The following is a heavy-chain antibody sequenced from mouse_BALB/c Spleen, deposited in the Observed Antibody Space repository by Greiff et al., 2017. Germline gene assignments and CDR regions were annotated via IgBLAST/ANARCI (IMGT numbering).Heavy chain of an antibody. J-gene: IGHJ3*01. CDR3: ARDYGSGAY. D-gene: IGHD1-1*01. V-gene: IGHV1S81*02. Sequence: VQLQQSGAELVKPGASVKLSCKASGYTFTSYWMHWVKQRPGQGLEWIGEINPSNGRTNYNEKFKSKATLTVDKSSSTAYMQLSSLTSEDSAVYYCARDYGSGAYWGQGTLVTVSA. CDR2: INPSNGRT. CDR1: GYTFTSYW.